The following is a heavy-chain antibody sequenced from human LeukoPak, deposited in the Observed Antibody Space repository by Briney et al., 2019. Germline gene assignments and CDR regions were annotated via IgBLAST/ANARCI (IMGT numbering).Heavy chain of an antibody. CDR1: GGSISNYY. Sequence: SETLSLTCTVSGGSISNYYWSWIRQPPGKGLEWIGYIYYSGSTNYNPSLKSRVIISIDTPKNQFSLKLSSVTAADTAVYYCASLTTTVNGMDVWGQGTTVTVSS. CDR2: IYYSGST. J-gene: IGHJ6*02. V-gene: IGHV4-59*01. CDR3: ASLTTTVNGMDV. D-gene: IGHD4-17*01.